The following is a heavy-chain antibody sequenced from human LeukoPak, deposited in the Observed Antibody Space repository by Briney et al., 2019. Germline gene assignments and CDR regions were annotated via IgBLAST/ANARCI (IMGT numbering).Heavy chain of an antibody. CDR2: ISYDGSNK. CDR1: GFTFSSYA. D-gene: IGHD1/OR15-1a*01. V-gene: IGHV3-30-3*01. CDR3: ARYWNNRYFDY. Sequence: GRSLRLSCAASGFTFSSYAMHWVRQAPGKGLEWVAVISYDGSNKYYADSVKGRFTISRDQSKNTLFLQMNSLRADDTAIYYCARYWNNRYFDYWGPGTLVTVSS. J-gene: IGHJ4*02.